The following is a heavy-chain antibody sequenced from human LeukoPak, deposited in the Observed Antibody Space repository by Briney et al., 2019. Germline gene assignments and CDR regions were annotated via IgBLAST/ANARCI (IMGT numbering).Heavy chain of an antibody. CDR3: ASTTSYCSGGTCYFGY. V-gene: IGHV1-2*02. CDR2: INPNSGGT. J-gene: IGHJ4*02. D-gene: IGHD2-15*01. Sequence: EASVKVSCKASGYTFTGYYMHWVRQAPGQGLEWMGWINPNSGGTNYAQKFQGRVTMTRDTSISTAHMELSRLTSDDTAVYYCASTTSYCSGGTCYFGYWGQGTLVTVSS. CDR1: GYTFTGYY.